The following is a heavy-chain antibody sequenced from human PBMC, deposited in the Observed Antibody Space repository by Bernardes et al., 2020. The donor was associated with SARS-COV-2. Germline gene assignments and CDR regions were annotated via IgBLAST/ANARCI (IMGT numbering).Heavy chain of an antibody. V-gene: IGHV3-66*02. Sequence: GGSLRLYCAASGFTVSSNYMGWVRQAPGKGLEWVSVIYRGGSTYYGDSVKGRFSISRDNSKNTLFLQMNSLRVEDTAVYYCASRMATSWGFDYWGQGTLVTVSS. CDR2: IYRGGST. D-gene: IGHD3-16*01. CDR1: GFTVSSNY. J-gene: IGHJ4*02. CDR3: ASRMATSWGFDY.